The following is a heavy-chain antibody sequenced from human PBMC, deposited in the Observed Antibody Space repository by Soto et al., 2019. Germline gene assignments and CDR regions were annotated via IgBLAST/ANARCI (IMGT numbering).Heavy chain of an antibody. CDR3: ARGRYGDY. D-gene: IGHD1-1*01. Sequence: QVHLVQSGAEVKKPGASVKVSCKGSGYAFTTYGITWVRQAPGQGLEWMGWISAHSGNTNYAQKLQGRVTVTRDTSPSTAYMELRSLRSDATAVCYGARGRYGDYWGQGALVTVSS. CDR1: GYAFTTYG. J-gene: IGHJ4*02. V-gene: IGHV1-18*01. CDR2: ISAHSGNT.